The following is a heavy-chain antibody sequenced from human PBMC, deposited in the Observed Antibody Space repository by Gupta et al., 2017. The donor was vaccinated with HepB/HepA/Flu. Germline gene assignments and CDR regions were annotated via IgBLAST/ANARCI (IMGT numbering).Heavy chain of an antibody. CDR2: IYYSGST. D-gene: IGHD6-6*01. Sequence: QLQLQESGPGLVKPSETLSLTCTVSGGSISSSSYYWGWIRQPPGKGLEWIGSIYYSGSTYYNPSLKSRVTISVDTSKNQFSLKLSSVTAADTAVYYCARHSTVYYSSSSPPYNWFDPWGQGTLVTVSS. CDR1: GGSISSSSYY. J-gene: IGHJ5*02. CDR3: ARHSTVYYSSSSPPYNWFDP. V-gene: IGHV4-39*01.